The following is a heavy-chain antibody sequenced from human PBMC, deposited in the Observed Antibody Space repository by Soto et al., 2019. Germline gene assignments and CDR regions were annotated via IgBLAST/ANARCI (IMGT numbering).Heavy chain of an antibody. Sequence: QVQLVQSGAEVKKPGSSVKVSCKASGSTFSSYAISWVRQVTGQGLEWMGGNIPIFGTANYAKKFQGRVTITADESTSTADMELSSLRSEDTAVYYCARGGYCSGGSCYFENYYYYGMDVWGQGTTVTVSS. V-gene: IGHV1-69*01. D-gene: IGHD2-15*01. CDR2: NIPIFGTA. CDR1: GSTFSSYA. J-gene: IGHJ6*02. CDR3: ARGGYCSGGSCYFENYYYYGMDV.